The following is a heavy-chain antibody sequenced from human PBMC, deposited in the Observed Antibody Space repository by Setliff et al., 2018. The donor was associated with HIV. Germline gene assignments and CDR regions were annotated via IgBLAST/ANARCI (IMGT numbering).Heavy chain of an antibody. CDR3: ARGANFWSGYDS. D-gene: IGHD3-3*01. V-gene: IGHV4-4*02. CDR1: DGSISSSNW. CDR2: IYHTQNT. J-gene: IGHJ4*02. Sequence: SETLSLTCAVSDGSISSSNWWSWVRQPPGKGLEWIGEIYHTQNTNYSPSLKSRVTISVDKSKNQFSLKLTSVTAADTAVYYCARGANFWSGYDSWCQGTLVTVSS.